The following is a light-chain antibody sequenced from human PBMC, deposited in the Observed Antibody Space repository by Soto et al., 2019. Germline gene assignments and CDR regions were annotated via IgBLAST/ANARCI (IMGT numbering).Light chain of an antibody. CDR2: AAS. Sequence: AIRMTQSPSSLSASTGDRVTITCRASQGISSYLAWYQQKPGKAPKLLIYAASTLQSGVPSRFSGSGSGTDFTLTISCLQSEYFATYYCQKYYSYPRTFGQGTKVEIK. J-gene: IGKJ1*01. CDR3: QKYYSYPRT. CDR1: QGISSY. V-gene: IGKV1-8*01.